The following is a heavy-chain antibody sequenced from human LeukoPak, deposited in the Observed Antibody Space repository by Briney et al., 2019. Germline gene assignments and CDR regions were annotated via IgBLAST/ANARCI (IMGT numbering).Heavy chain of an antibody. CDR3: AKDNSVGDYAWWFDP. Sequence: ASVKVSCKASGYTFTSYDINWVRQATGQGLEWMGWMNPNSGNTGYAQKFQGRVTITRNTSISTAYMELSSLRSEDTAVYYCAKDNSVGDYAWWFDPWGQGTLVTVSS. J-gene: IGHJ5*02. V-gene: IGHV1-8*03. CDR1: GYTFTSYD. CDR2: MNPNSGNT. D-gene: IGHD1-26*01.